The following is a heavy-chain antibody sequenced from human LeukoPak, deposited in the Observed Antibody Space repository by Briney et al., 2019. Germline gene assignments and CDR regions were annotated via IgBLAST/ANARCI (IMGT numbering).Heavy chain of an antibody. CDR1: GFTFSSYG. Sequence: QPGGSLRLSCAASGFTFSSYGMHWVRQAPGKALEWVAFIRYDGSNKYYADSVKGRFTISRDNSKNTLYLQMNSLRAEDTAVYYCREGQYFQHWGQGTLVTVSS. V-gene: IGHV3-30*02. CDR2: IRYDGSNK. J-gene: IGHJ1*01. CDR3: REGQYFQH.